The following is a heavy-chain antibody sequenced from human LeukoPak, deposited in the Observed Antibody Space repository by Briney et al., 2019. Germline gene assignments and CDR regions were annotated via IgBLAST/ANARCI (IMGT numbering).Heavy chain of an antibody. J-gene: IGHJ3*01. D-gene: IGHD4-23*01. CDR3: ARDRDVRVVSDDYDSYDL. CDR1: GFSFSDYY. Sequence: GGSLTLSCAASGFSFSDYYMIWLRQAPGKGLEWLSSINESADNILYAGSVKGRFTISRDNAKNSLFLQMDSLIAEDTAVYFCARDRDVRVVSDDYDSYDLWGQGTVVTVSS. V-gene: IGHV3-11*01. CDR2: INESADNI.